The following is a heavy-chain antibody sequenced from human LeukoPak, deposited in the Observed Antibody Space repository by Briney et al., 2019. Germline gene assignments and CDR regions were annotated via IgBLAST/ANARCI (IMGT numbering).Heavy chain of an antibody. CDR2: IYHSGST. J-gene: IGHJ5*02. CDR3: ARVTTMIDNWFDP. V-gene: IGHV4-30-2*01. Sequence: SQTLSLTCAVSGGSISSGGYSWSWIRQPPGKGLEWIGYIYHSGSTYYNPSLKSRVTISVDRSKNQFSLELSSVTAADTAVYYCARVTTMIDNWFDPWGQGTLVTVSS. CDR1: GGSISSGGYS. D-gene: IGHD3-22*01.